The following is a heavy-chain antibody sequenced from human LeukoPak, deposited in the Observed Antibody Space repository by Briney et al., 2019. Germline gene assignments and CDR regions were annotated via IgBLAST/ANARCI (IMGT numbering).Heavy chain of an antibody. CDR1: GFTFSSYS. CDR2: ISSSSSTI. Sequence: GGSLGLSCAASGFTFSSYSMNWVRQAPGKGLEWVSYISSSSSTIYYADSVKGRFTISRDNAKNSLYLQMNSLRAEDTAVYYCARGSEVFRFDYWGQGTLVTVSS. D-gene: IGHD2-8*01. CDR3: ARGSEVFRFDY. V-gene: IGHV3-48*01. J-gene: IGHJ4*02.